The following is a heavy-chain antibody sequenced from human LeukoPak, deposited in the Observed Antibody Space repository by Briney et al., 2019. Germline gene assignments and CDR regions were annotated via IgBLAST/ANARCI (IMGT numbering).Heavy chain of an antibody. CDR2: IYSGDIT. Sequence: PGGSLRLSCAASGFTVTSNYMSWVRQAPGKGLEWVSVIYSGDITYYADSVKGRFTISRDNSKNTLYLQMNSLRAEDTAVYFCARAYCSGGSCHFDYWGQGTLVTVS. CDR3: ARAYCSGGSCHFDY. J-gene: IGHJ4*02. V-gene: IGHV3-53*01. CDR1: GFTVTSNY. D-gene: IGHD2-15*01.